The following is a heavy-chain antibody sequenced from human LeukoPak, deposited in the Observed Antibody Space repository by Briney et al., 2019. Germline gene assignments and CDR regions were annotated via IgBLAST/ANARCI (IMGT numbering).Heavy chain of an antibody. J-gene: IGHJ4*02. CDR2: ISYDGSNK. CDR1: GFTFSSYA. Sequence: GGSLRLSCAASGFTFSSYAMHWVRQAPGKGLEWVAVISYDGSNKYYADSVKGRFTISRDNSKNTLYLQMNSLRAEDTAVYYCAREGDSYDNGDFDYWGQGTLVTVSS. D-gene: IGHD5-12*01. V-gene: IGHV3-30-3*01. CDR3: AREGDSYDNGDFDY.